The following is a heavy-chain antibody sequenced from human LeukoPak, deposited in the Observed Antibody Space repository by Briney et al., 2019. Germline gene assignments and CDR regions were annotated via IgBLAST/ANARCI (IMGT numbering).Heavy chain of an antibody. Sequence: PGGSLRLSCAASGFAFSTYAMSWVRQAPGKGLEWVSALCGNGYKTYYADSVKGRFTVSRDNSKNTLYLQMNSLRAEDSALYYCARDRSYAFAIWGQGTMVTVSS. CDR1: GFAFSTYA. D-gene: IGHD6-19*01. CDR2: LCGNGYKT. V-gene: IGHV3-23*01. J-gene: IGHJ3*02. CDR3: ARDRSYAFAI.